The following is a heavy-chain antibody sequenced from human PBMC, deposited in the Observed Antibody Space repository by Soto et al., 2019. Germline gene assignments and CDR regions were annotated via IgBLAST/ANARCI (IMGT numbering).Heavy chain of an antibody. CDR1: GGSISNYY. Sequence: SETLSLTCIVSGGSISNYYWSWFRQPPGKGLEWVGYIYYGGTTSYNPSLKSRVTISLETSKSQFSLRLSSVTAADTAVFYCARLSPSRYIFDYWGQGTPVTVSS. D-gene: IGHD3-9*01. CDR2: IYYGGTT. CDR3: ARLSPSRYIFDY. V-gene: IGHV4-59*08. J-gene: IGHJ4*02.